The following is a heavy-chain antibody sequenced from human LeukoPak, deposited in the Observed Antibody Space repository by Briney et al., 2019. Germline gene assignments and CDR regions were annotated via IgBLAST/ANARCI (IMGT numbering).Heavy chain of an antibody. CDR2: IYYTGST. D-gene: IGHD6-19*01. CDR1: GGSISSSY. J-gene: IGHJ4*02. Sequence: NPSETLSLTCTVSGGSISSSYWSWLRQPPGQGLEWIGYIYYTGSTNHNPSLKSRVTISVDTSKNQFSLKLNSVTAADTAVYFCAGDGGSPSRGWYTFDYWGQGTLVTVSS. V-gene: IGHV4-59*01. CDR3: AGDGGSPSRGWYTFDY.